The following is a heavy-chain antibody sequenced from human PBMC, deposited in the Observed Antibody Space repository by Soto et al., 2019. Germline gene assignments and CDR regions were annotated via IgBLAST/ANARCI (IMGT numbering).Heavy chain of an antibody. V-gene: IGHV3-48*03. J-gene: IGHJ6*02. CDR1: GFTFSSYE. CDR3: ERDLREGIVGPPPNYYYGMDV. Sequence: PGSSLRLSCAASGFTFSSYEMNWVLQAPGKGLEWVSYISSSGSTIYYADSVKGLFTISRYNAKNSLYLQMNSLRAEDTAVYYCERDLREGIVGPPPNYYYGMDVWAQGTTVTVSS. D-gene: IGHD3-16*02. CDR2: ISSSGSTI.